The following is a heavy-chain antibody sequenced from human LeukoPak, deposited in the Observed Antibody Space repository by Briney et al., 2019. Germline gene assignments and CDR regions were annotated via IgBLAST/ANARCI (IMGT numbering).Heavy chain of an antibody. Sequence: GGSLRLSCAASGFTFSSYSMNWVRQAPGKGLEWVSSISSSSSYIYYADSVKGRFTTSRDNAKNSLYLQMNSLRAEDTAVYYCARDRDGSYDAFDIWGQGTMVTVSS. CDR1: GFTFSSYS. CDR3: ARDRDGSYDAFDI. CDR2: ISSSSSYI. J-gene: IGHJ3*02. D-gene: IGHD5-24*01. V-gene: IGHV3-21*01.